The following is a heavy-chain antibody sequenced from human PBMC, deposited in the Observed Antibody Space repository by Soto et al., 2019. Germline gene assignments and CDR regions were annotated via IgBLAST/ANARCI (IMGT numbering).Heavy chain of an antibody. V-gene: IGHV3-23*01. J-gene: IGHJ4*02. CDR2: LSGGGDNT. D-gene: IGHD3-10*01. Sequence: LRLSCAASGFTFSSDAMSWVRQAPGKGLEWVSGLSGGGDNTYYADSVKGRFTISRDNSKNTLYLQMNSLRAEDTAVYYCAKGLSYYGPVRLDYWGQGTLVTVSS. CDR3: AKGLSYYGPVRLDY. CDR1: GFTFSSDA.